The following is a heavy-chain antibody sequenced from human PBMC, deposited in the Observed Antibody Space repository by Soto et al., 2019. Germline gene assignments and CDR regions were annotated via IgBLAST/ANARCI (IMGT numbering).Heavy chain of an antibody. CDR1: GFTFSSYG. V-gene: IGHV3-33*01. D-gene: IGHD2-15*01. CDR2: IWYDGSYK. CDR3: ARDGYCSGGSCYSVPVFDY. Sequence: GGSLRLSCAASGFTFSSYGMHWVRQAPGKGLEWVAVIWYDGSYKYYADSVKGRFTISRDNSKNTLYLQMNSLRAEDTAVYYCARDGYCSGGSCYSVPVFDYWGQGTRVTVS. J-gene: IGHJ4*02.